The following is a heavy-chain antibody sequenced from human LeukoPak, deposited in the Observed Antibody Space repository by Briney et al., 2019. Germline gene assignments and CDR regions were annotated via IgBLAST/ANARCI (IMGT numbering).Heavy chain of an antibody. D-gene: IGHD1/OR15-1a*01. J-gene: IGHJ2*01. Sequence: PSQTLSPTCTVSGGSISSGDYYWGWIRQPPGKGLEWIGYICYSGSTYYNPSLKSRVSISVDTSKNQFSLKLSSVTAADTAVYYCARARCDTVTTPRYWYFDLWGRGTLVAVSS. V-gene: IGHV4-30-4*08. CDR1: GGSISSGDYY. CDR3: ARARCDTVTTPRYWYFDL. CDR2: ICYSGST.